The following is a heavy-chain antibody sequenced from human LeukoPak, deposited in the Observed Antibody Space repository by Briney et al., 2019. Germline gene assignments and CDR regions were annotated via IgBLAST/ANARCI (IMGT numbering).Heavy chain of an antibody. CDR1: GYSFTSYW. CDR3: AKIDYGDYGFDY. CDR2: IYPRDSDT. D-gene: IGHD4-17*01. Sequence: GESLKISCKGFGYSFTSYWIGWVRQIPGKGLEWMGIIYPRDSDTRYSPSFEGQVTISADKSISTAYLQWSSLKASDTAIYYCAKIDYGDYGFDYWGQGTLVTVSS. V-gene: IGHV5-51*01. J-gene: IGHJ4*02.